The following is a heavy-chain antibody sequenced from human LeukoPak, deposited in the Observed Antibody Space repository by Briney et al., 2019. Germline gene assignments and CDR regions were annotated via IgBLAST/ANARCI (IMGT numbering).Heavy chain of an antibody. J-gene: IGHJ3*02. V-gene: IGHV3-23*01. CDR2: ISGNGGST. D-gene: IGHD4-17*01. CDR3: AKDPNGDYIGTFDI. CDR1: QFKFNDFG. Sequence: AGGSLRLSCATSQFKFNDFGMTWVRQAPGKGLEWVSSISGNGGSTQYADSVQGRFAISRDNSKNTLYLQMNSLRAEDTAVYYCAKDPNGDYIGTFDIWGQGTMVTVSS.